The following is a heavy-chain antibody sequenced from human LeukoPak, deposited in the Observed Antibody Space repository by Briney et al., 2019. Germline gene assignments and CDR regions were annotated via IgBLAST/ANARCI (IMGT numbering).Heavy chain of an antibody. CDR2: IHYSGTT. CDR3: ARHPTGFPNWFDP. Sequence: SETLSLTCTVSGGSISINHFNWAWIRQPPGKGLEWIGAIHYSGTTYYNPSLKSRVTISVDTSKNQFSLNLTSLTAADAAVYYCARHPTGFPNWFDPWGQGTLVTVSS. D-gene: IGHD3-9*01. CDR1: GGSISINHFN. J-gene: IGHJ5*02. V-gene: IGHV4-39*01.